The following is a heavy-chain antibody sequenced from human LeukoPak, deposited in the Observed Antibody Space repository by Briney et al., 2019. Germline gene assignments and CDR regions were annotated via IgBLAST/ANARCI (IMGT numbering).Heavy chain of an antibody. D-gene: IGHD2-15*01. CDR3: ARDRAIVVVVAAAIDY. Sequence: GGSLRLSCAASGFTVSSYYMTWVRQAPGKGLEWVSVMFSGGRTYYADSVKGRVTMTTDTSTSTAYMGLRSLRSDDTAVYYCARDRAIVVVVAAAIDYWGQGTLVTVSS. J-gene: IGHJ4*02. V-gene: IGHV3-53*05. CDR1: GFTVSSYY. CDR2: MFSGGRT.